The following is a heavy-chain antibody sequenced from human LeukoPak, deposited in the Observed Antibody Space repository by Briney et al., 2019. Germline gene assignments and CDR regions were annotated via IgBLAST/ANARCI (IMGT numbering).Heavy chain of an antibody. J-gene: IGHJ3*02. V-gene: IGHV3-23*01. Sequence: GGSLRLSCAASGFTFSSYEMNWVRQAPGKGLEWVSGISGSGGSTYYADSVKGRFTISRDNSKNTLYLQMNSLRTEDTAVYYCAKGVSSSWSNDAFDIWGQGTMVTVSS. CDR1: GFTFSSYE. D-gene: IGHD6-13*01. CDR2: ISGSGGST. CDR3: AKGVSSSWSNDAFDI.